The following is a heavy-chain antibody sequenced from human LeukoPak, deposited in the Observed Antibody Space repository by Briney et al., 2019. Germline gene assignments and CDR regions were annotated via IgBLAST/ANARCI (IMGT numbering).Heavy chain of an antibody. CDR3: AKDHRQELRFLEWLLPPLDY. D-gene: IGHD3-3*01. CDR1: GFTFSSYG. V-gene: IGHV3-30*02. Sequence: SGGSLRLSCAASGFTFSSYGMHWVRQAPGKGLEWVAFIRYDGSNKYYADSVKGRFTISRDNSKNTLYLQMNSLRAEDTAVYYCAKDHRQELRFLEWLLPPLDYWGQGTLVTVSS. CDR2: IRYDGSNK. J-gene: IGHJ4*02.